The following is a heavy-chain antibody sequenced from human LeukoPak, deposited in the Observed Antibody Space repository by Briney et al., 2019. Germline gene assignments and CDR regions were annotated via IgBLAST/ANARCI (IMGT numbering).Heavy chain of an antibody. D-gene: IGHD5-18*01. J-gene: IGHJ3*02. CDR2: MNPNSGNT. Sequence: GASVKVSFKASGYTFTSYDINWVRQATGQGLEWMGWMNPNSGNTGYAQKFQGRVTMTRNTSISTAYMELSSLRSEDTAVYYCARGQDTAMARDDAFDIWGQGTMVTVSS. V-gene: IGHV1-8*01. CDR3: ARGQDTAMARDDAFDI. CDR1: GYTFTSYD.